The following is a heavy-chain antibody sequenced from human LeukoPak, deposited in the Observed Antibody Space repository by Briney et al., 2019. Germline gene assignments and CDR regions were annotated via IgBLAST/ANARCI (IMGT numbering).Heavy chain of an antibody. J-gene: IGHJ5*02. Sequence: PSETLSLTCTVSGGSISGYYWTWIRQPPRKGLEWIGYIYHSGNTNYNPSLKSRVTISLDMSKNQFSLKLTSVTAADTAVYYCARDREYSSSGLVWFDPWGHGILVTVSS. V-gene: IGHV4-59*12. D-gene: IGHD6-6*01. CDR2: IYHSGNT. CDR1: GGSISGYY. CDR3: ARDREYSSSGLVWFDP.